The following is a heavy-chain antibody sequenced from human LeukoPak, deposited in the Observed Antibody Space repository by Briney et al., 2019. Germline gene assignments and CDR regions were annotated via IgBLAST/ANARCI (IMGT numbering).Heavy chain of an antibody. CDR2: IYYSGST. J-gene: IGHJ3*01. CDR1: GGSISSYY. Sequence: SETLSLTCTVSGGSISSYYWSWIRQPPGKGLEWIGYIYYSGSTNYNPSLKSRVTISVDTSKNQFSLKRSSVTAADTAVYYCARDSAYDSSGYYYLYAFDVWGQGTMVTVSS. V-gene: IGHV4-59*01. CDR3: ARDSAYDSSGYYYLYAFDV. D-gene: IGHD3-22*01.